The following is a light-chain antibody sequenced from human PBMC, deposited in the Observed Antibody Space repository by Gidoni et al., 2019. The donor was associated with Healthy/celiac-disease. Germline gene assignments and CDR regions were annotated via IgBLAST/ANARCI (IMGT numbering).Light chain of an antibody. CDR1: SSDVGGYNY. CDR2: EVS. Sequence: QSALTQPASVSGSPGQSITISCTGTSSDVGGYNYVSWYQQHPGKAPKLMIYEVSNRPSGVSNRFSGSKSGNTASLTISVLQAEDAADYYCSSYTSSSTYVFGTGTKVTVL. J-gene: IGLJ1*01. CDR3: SSYTSSSTYV. V-gene: IGLV2-14*01.